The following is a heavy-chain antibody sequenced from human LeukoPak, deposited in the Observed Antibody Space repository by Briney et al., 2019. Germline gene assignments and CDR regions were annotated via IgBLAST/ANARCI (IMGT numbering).Heavy chain of an antibody. CDR2: ISYDGSNK. D-gene: IGHD3-3*01. V-gene: IGHV3-30-3*01. CDR3: ARALEVRFLESAFDY. J-gene: IGHJ4*02. Sequence: PGGSLRLSCAASGFTFSSYAMHWVRQAPGKGLEWVAVISYDGSNKYYADSVKGRFTISRDNSKNTLYLQMNSRRAEDTAVYYCARALEVRFLESAFDYWGQGTLVTVSS. CDR1: GFTFSSYA.